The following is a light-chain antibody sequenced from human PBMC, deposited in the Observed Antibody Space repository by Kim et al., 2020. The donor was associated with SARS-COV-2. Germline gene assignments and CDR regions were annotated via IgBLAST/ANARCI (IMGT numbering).Light chain of an antibody. V-gene: IGLV2-8*01. J-gene: IGLJ2*01. CDR1: IHDVGFYTY. CDR3: SSYAGSNNLV. CDR2: EVS. Sequence: LSVPISGTTTIHDVGFYTYFSCYQHHPDHAPKLMIYEVSQPPSVVPDRFSGSKSGNTASLTVSGLQAEDEADYYCSSYAGSNNLVFCGGSQLTVL.